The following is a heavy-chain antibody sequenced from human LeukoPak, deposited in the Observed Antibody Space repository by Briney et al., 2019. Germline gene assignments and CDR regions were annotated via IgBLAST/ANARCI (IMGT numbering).Heavy chain of an antibody. CDR3: ARYSILTGYYRGYFDY. J-gene: IGHJ4*02. V-gene: IGHV3-48*04. CDR2: ISSSANTI. CDR1: GFTFSNYW. D-gene: IGHD3-9*01. Sequence: GGSLRLSCAASGFTFSNYWMSWVRQAPGKGLEWVSYISSSANTIYYADSVKGRFTISRDNAKNSLYLQMNSLRAEDTAVYYCARYSILTGYYRGYFDYWGQGTLVTVSS.